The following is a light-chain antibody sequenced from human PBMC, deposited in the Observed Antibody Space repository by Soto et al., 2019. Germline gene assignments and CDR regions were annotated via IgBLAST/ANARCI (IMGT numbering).Light chain of an antibody. J-gene: IGLJ2*01. Sequence: QSALTQPASVSGSPGQSITISCTGTSSDIGGYNFVSWYQQHPGKAPKVMIYDVTNRPSGVSNRFSGSKSGNTASLTISGLPAEDEADYYCSSYTRTSTVIFGGGTKVTVL. CDR3: SSYTRTSTVI. CDR1: SSDIGGYNF. CDR2: DVT. V-gene: IGLV2-14*03.